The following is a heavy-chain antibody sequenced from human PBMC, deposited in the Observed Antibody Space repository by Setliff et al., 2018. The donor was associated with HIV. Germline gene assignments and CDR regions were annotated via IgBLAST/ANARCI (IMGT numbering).Heavy chain of an antibody. J-gene: IGHJ3*01. CDR3: AGCRTNDYHGNDAFDF. V-gene: IGHV3-30-3*01. Sequence: GSLRLSCVASGFTFSSYAMHWVRQAPGKGLEWVAVISYDGSKKYYADSVKGRFTISRDNAKNTLYLQMNSLRAEDTAVYYCAGCRTNDYHGNDAFDFWGQGTMVTVSS. CDR1: GFTFSSYA. CDR2: ISYDGSKK. D-gene: IGHD4-17*01.